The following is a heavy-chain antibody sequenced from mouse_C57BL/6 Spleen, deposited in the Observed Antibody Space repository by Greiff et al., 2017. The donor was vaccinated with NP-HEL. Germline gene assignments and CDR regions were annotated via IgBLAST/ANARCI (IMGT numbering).Heavy chain of an antibody. CDR3: APTGTDAMDY. Sequence: QVQLQQPGAELVKPGASVKLSCKASGYTFTSYWMHWVKQRPGQGLEWIGMIHPNSGSTNYNEKFKSKATLTVDKSSSTAYMQLSSLTSEESAVDYWAPTGTDAMDYWGQGTSGTVSS. D-gene: IGHD4-1*01. CDR1: GYTFTSYW. J-gene: IGHJ4*01. V-gene: IGHV1-64*01. CDR2: IHPNSGST.